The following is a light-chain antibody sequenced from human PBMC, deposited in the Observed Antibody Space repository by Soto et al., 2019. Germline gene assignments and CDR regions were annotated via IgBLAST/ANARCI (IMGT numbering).Light chain of an antibody. CDR2: GAS. CDR1: QSVNSN. CDR3: QQYNNWPPVT. Sequence: IVMTQSPATLSVSPGERATLSCRASQSVNSNLAWYQQKPGQAPRLLIYGASTRATGVPARFSGSGSGTEFTLTINSLQSEDFAVYYCQQYNNWPPVTFGQGTRLELK. J-gene: IGKJ5*01. V-gene: IGKV3-15*01.